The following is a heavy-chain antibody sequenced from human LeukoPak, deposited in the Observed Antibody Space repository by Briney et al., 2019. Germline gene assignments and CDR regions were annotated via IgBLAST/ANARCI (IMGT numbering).Heavy chain of an antibody. V-gene: IGHV3-33*01. J-gene: IGHJ4*02. CDR2: IWYDGSNK. CDR1: GFTFSSYG. Sequence: GGSLRLSCAASGFTFSSYGMHWVRQAPGKGLEWVAVIWYDGSNKYYADSVKGRFTISRDNSKNTLYLQMNSLRAEDTAVYYCAREIYSYGRYFDYWGQGTLVTVSP. CDR3: AREIYSYGRYFDY. D-gene: IGHD5-18*01.